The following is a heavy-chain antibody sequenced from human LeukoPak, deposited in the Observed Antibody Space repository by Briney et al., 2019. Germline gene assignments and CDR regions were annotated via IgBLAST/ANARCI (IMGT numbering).Heavy chain of an antibody. CDR3: ARRPRGVIIKSWFDS. J-gene: IGHJ5*01. CDR2: INHSGST. D-gene: IGHD3-10*01. CDR1: GESFSGYY. Sequence: SETLSLTCTVYGESFSGYYWSWIRQPPGKGLEWIGEINHSGSTNYNSSLKSRVTILLDTSKNQFSLNLSSVTAADTAVYYCARRPRGVIIKSWFDSWGQGTLVTVSS. V-gene: IGHV4-34*01.